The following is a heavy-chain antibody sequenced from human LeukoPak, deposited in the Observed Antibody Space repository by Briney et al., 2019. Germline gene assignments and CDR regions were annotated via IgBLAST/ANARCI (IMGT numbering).Heavy chain of an antibody. Sequence: GGSLRLSCTASGFTFGDFAMSWVRQAPGKGLEWVGFIRGKAYGGTTEYAASVKGRFTISRDDSKSIAYLQMNSLKTEDTAVYYCTRVTGYSSGWYSSYYFDYWGQGTLVTVSS. CDR2: IRGKAYGGTT. CDR3: TRVTGYSSGWYSSYYFDY. V-gene: IGHV3-49*04. D-gene: IGHD6-19*01. J-gene: IGHJ4*02. CDR1: GFTFGDFA.